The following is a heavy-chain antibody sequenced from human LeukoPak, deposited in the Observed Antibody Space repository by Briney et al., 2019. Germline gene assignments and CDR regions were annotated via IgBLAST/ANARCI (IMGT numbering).Heavy chain of an antibody. CDR1: GYTFTSYD. CDR3: AREYYYDSSAGGNWFDP. J-gene: IGHJ5*02. CDR2: MNPNSGNT. Sequence: GASVKVSCKASGYTFTSYDINWVRQATGQGLEWMRWMNPNSGNTGYAQKFQGRVTMTRNTSISTAYMELSSLRSEDTAVYYCAREYYYDSSAGGNWFDPWGQGTLVTVSS. V-gene: IGHV1-8*01. D-gene: IGHD3-22*01.